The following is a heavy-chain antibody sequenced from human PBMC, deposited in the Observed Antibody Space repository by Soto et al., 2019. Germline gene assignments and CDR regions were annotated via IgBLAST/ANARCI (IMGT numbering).Heavy chain of an antibody. CDR2: ISYDGSNK. Sequence: GGPLRLSCAASGFTFSIYAMHWVRHAPGKGLEWVAVISYDGSNKYYADSVKGRFTISRDNSKNTLYLQMNSLRAEDTAVCYCARNASSYYYEVPPQYYFDYWGQGTLVTVSS. V-gene: IGHV3-30-3*01. D-gene: IGHD3-22*01. CDR1: GFTFSIYA. CDR3: ARNASSYYYEVPPQYYFDY. J-gene: IGHJ4*02.